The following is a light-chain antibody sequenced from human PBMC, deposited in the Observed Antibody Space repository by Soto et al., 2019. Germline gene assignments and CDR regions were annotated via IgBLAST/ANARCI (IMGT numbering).Light chain of an antibody. CDR2: EVT. J-gene: IGLJ1*01. Sequence: QSALTQPPSASGSPGQSVTISCTGSSSDSGGYDFVSWYQQHPGKVPKLLIYEVTKRPSGVPDRFSGSKSGNTASLTVSGLQADDEADYYCCSHAGSKNYYLFGPGTKVTVL. CDR1: SSDSGGYDF. CDR3: CSHAGSKNYYL. V-gene: IGLV2-8*01.